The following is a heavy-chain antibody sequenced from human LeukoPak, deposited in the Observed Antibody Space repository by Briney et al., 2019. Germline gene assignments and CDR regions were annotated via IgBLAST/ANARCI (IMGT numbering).Heavy chain of an antibody. D-gene: IGHD3-22*01. CDR3: ARQTFYYYDSSGYQWYFDL. Sequence: KVSCKGSGYSFTSYWIGWVRQMPGKGLEWMGIIYPGDSDTRYSPSFQGQVTISADKSISTAYLQWSSLKASDTAMYYCARQTFYYYDSSGYQWYFDLWGRGTLVTVSS. V-gene: IGHV5-51*01. J-gene: IGHJ2*01. CDR1: GYSFTSYW. CDR2: IYPGDSDT.